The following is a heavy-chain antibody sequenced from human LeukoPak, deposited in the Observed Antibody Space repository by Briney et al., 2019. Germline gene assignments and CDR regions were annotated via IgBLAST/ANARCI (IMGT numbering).Heavy chain of an antibody. J-gene: IGHJ5*02. CDR2: ITSSSSYI. CDR3: ARCGGGNPRWFDP. CDR1: GFTASSNY. D-gene: IGHD4-23*01. Sequence: GGSLRLSCAASGFTASSNYMSWVRQAPGKGLEWVSSITSSSSYIYYSDSVKGRFTISRDNAKNSMYLQMNSLRAEDTAVYYCARCGGGNPRWFDPWGQGTLVTVSS. V-gene: IGHV3-21*01.